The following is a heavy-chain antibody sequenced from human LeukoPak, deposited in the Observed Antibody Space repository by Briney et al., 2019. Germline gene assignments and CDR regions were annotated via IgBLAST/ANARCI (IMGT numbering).Heavy chain of an antibody. D-gene: IGHD6-13*01. Sequence: ASVKVSCKASGGTFSSYAISWVRQAPGQGLEWMGGIIPIFGTANYAQKFQGRVTITTDESTSTACMELSSLRSEDTAVYYCASDGAARYYYYYMDVWGKGTTVTVSS. J-gene: IGHJ6*03. V-gene: IGHV1-69*05. CDR3: ASDGAARYYYYYMDV. CDR1: GGTFSSYA. CDR2: IIPIFGTA.